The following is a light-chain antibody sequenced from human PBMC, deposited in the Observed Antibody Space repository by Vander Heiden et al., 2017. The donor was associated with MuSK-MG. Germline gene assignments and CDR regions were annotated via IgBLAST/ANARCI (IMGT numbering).Light chain of an antibody. CDR2: SNN. V-gene: IGLV1-40*01. CDR3: QSYDSSLSGSGI. CDR1: SSNIGAGYD. J-gene: IGLJ2*01. Sequence: QSVLTQPPSVSRAPGQRVPISCTGSSSNIGAGYDVHWYQQLPGTAPKLLIYSNNNRPSGFPDRFSGSKSGASASLAITWLQAEDEADYYCQSYDSSLSGSGIFGGGTKLTVL.